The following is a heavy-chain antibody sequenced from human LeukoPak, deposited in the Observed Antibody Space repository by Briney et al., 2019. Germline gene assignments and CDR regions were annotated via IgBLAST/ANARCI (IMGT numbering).Heavy chain of an antibody. CDR3: TRDPSVDYDLLSHWFDP. V-gene: IGHV1-69*13. D-gene: IGHD3-9*01. CDR1: GGTFNSSG. CDR2: IISFFGAA. Sequence: EASVKVSCKASGGTFNSSGISWVRQAPGQGLEWTGGIISFFGAAHYIQKFQGRLTITADESTSTAYMELSSLTSEDTAVYYCTRDPSVDYDLLSHWFDPWGQGTLVTVSS. J-gene: IGHJ5*02.